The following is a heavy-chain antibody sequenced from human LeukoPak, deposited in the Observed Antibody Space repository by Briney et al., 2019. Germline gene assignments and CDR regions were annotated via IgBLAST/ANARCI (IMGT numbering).Heavy chain of an antibody. V-gene: IGHV4-34*01. CDR1: GGSFSDSY. CDR3: ARRVGPY. CDR2: INHSGST. J-gene: IGHJ4*02. D-gene: IGHD2-2*01. Sequence: SETLSLTCAVYGGSFSDSYWSWIRQPPGKGLEWIEEINHSGSTNYNPSLKSRVTISVDTSKNQFSLKLSSVTAADTAVYYCARRVGPYWGQGTLVTVSS.